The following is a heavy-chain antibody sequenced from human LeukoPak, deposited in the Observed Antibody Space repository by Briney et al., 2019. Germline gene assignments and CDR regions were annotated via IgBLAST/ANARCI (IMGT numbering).Heavy chain of an antibody. CDR1: GYTFTSSG. CDR2: PRAYNGNT. Sequence: GASVTVSCKASGYTFTSSGISWVRQAPGQGLEWMGWPRAYNGNTNYAQKLQGRVTMTTDTSTSTAYMELRSLRSDDTAVYYCARLHLNRGSGGGWFDPWGQGTLVTVSS. J-gene: IGHJ5*02. D-gene: IGHD3-10*01. V-gene: IGHV1-18*01. CDR3: ARLHLNRGSGGGWFDP.